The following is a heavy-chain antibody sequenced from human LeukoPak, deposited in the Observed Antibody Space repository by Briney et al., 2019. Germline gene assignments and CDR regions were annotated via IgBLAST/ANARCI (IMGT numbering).Heavy chain of an antibody. CDR1: GGSITSSSYY. CDR2: IYYSGST. D-gene: IGHD2-15*01. V-gene: IGHV4-39*01. J-gene: IGHJ4*02. CDR3: ARAVPCSGVSCYLNF. Sequence: SETLSLTCTVSGGSITSSSYYWGWIRQPPGKGLEWIGSIYYSGSTSYNPSLKSRATISVDTSKNQFSLKLNSVTAADTAMYYWARAVPCSGVSCYLNFWGQGTLVTVSS.